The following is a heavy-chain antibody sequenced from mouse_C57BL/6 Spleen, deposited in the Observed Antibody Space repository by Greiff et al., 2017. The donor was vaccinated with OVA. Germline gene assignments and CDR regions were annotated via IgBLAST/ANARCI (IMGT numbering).Heavy chain of an antibody. CDR1: GYTFTTYP. Sequence: QVQLQQSGAELVKPGASVKMSRKASGYTFTTYPIEWMKQNHGKSLEWIGNFHPYNDDTTYNEKFKGKATLTVEKSSSTVYLELSRLTSDDSAVYYCARTSDYDDYAMDYWGQGTSVTVSS. CDR2: FHPYNDDT. D-gene: IGHD2-4*01. V-gene: IGHV1-47*01. J-gene: IGHJ4*01. CDR3: ARTSDYDDYAMDY.